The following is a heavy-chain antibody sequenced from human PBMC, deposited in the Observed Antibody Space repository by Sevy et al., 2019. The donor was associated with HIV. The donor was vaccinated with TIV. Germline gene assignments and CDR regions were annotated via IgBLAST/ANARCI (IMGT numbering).Heavy chain of an antibody. CDR3: AKFAGDFPHFDF. CDR1: GFTFSTYS. Sequence: GGSLRLSCAASGFTFSTYSMTWVRRAPRKGLEWVSAFSDTGTSTDYTDSVEGRFTISRDNSKSTLFLHMNSLRAEDTALYYCAKFAGDFPHFDFWGLGTLVTVSS. D-gene: IGHD7-27*01. J-gene: IGHJ4*02. CDR2: FSDTGTST. V-gene: IGHV3-23*01.